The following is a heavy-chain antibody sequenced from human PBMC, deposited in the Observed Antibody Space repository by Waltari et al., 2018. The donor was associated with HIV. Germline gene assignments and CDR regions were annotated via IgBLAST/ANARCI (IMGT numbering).Heavy chain of an antibody. D-gene: IGHD1-26*01. J-gene: IGHJ6*02. V-gene: IGHV5-51*03. CDR1: GYSFTSYW. Sequence: EIQLVQSGAEVKETRESLKISCKGFGYSFTSYWIGWVRLMPGKGLEWIGIIYPGDSDTRYSPAFQGQVTISADKSINTAYLQWSRLKASDTAIYYCARYRFSGSYSPYNYDMDVWGHGTTVTVSS. CDR3: ARYRFSGSYSPYNYDMDV. CDR2: IYPGDSDT.